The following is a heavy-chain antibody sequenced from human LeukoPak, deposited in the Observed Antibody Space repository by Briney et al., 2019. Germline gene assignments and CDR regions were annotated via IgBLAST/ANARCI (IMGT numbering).Heavy chain of an antibody. CDR1: GGSFSGYY. J-gene: IGHJ5*02. V-gene: IGHV4-34*01. CDR2: INHSGST. D-gene: IGHD3-9*01. Sequence: SETLSLTCAVYGGSFSGYYWSWIRQPPGKGLEWIGEINHSGSTNYNPSLKSRVTISVDTSKNQFSLKLSSVTAADTAVYYCARVKRRRYFDPDNWFDPWGQGTLVTVSS. CDR3: ARVKRRRYFDPDNWFDP.